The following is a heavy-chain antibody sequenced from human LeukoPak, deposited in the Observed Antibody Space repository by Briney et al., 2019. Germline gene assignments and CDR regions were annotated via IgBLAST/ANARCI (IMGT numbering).Heavy chain of an antibody. CDR2: IIPIFGTA. V-gene: IGHV1-69*13. D-gene: IGHD5-18*01. CDR3: ARDPDTAMGGAAFDI. Sequence: ASVKVSCKASGGTFSSYAISWVRQAPGQGLEWIGGIIPIFGTANYAQKFQGRVTITADESTSTAYMELSSLRSEDTAVYYCARDPDTAMGGAAFDIWGQGTMVTVSS. J-gene: IGHJ3*02. CDR1: GGTFSSYA.